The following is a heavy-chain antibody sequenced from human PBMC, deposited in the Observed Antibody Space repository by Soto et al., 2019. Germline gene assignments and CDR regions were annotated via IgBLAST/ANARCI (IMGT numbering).Heavy chain of an antibody. CDR1: GFTFSSYS. V-gene: IGHV3-48*02. CDR3: ARVGMGAYYYDSSGYYDY. CDR2: ISSSSSTI. J-gene: IGHJ4*02. D-gene: IGHD3-22*01. Sequence: GSLRRSGSASGFTFSSYSMNWVRQAPGKGLEWVSYISSSSSTIYYADSVKGRFTISRDNAKNSLYLQMNSLRDEDTAVYYSARVGMGAYYYDSSGYYDYWGQGTLVTVYS.